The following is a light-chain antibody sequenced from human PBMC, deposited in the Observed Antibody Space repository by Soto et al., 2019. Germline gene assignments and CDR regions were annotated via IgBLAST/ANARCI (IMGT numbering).Light chain of an antibody. CDR3: LQDYSYPRT. J-gene: IGKJ1*01. Sequence: AIQMTQSPSSLSASVGDRVVITCRASQAIRTELGWYQQRPGKAPKLLIYGTSNLQSGVPSRFSGSGSGTEFTLTINGLQPDDFAAYYCLQDYSYPRTFGLGTKVDIK. CDR1: QAIRTE. CDR2: GTS. V-gene: IGKV1-6*01.